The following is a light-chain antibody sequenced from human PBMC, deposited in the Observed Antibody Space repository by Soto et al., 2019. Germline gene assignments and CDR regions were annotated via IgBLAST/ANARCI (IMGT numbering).Light chain of an antibody. CDR1: HRVSSNY. Sequence: FTRCHIHLTLSPGAIATPSCRTRHRVSSNYLAWYQQKPGQAPKLLIYAASSRHSGIPSRFSGSGSGTEFTLTISRLEPDDFAMYYCQQYSSSSLAFGGGTKVDIK. V-gene: IGKV3-20*01. CDR3: QQYSSSSLA. J-gene: IGKJ4*01. CDR2: AAS.